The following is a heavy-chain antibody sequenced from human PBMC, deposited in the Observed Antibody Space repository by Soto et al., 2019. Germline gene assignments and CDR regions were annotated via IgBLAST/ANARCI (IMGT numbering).Heavy chain of an antibody. V-gene: IGHV3-11*06. CDR3: ARGMSNPINY. J-gene: IGHJ4*01. CDR1: GFTLSDYY. CDR2: ISSSSDYT. Sequence: QVQLVESGGGLVKPGGSLRLSCAASGFTLSDYYMSWIRQAPRKGLEWISYISSSSDYTKYADSVKGRFTVSRDNAKNSLYLQMNSLRAEDTGVYYCARGMSNPINYWGQGPLVTVSS. D-gene: IGHD4-4*01.